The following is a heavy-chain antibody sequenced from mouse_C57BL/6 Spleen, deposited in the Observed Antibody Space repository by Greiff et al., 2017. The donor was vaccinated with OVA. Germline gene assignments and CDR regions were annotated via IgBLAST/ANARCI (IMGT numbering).Heavy chain of an antibody. CDR2: IDPNSGGT. J-gene: IGHJ4*01. V-gene: IGHV1-72*01. CDR1: GYTFTSYW. Sequence: QVQLKQPGAELVKPGASVKLSCKASGYTFTSYWMHWVKQRPGRGLEWIGRIDPNSGGTKYNEKFKSKATLPVDKPSSTAYMQLSSLTSEDSAVYYCARPLLTPGYAMDYWGQGTSVTVAS. CDR3: ARPLLTPGYAMDY. D-gene: IGHD4-1*01.